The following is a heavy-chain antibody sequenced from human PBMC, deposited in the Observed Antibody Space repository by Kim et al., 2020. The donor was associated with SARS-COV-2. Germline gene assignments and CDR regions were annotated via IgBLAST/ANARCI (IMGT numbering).Heavy chain of an antibody. CDR3: AREPDIVTKRAFAV. V-gene: IGHV3-66*01. Sequence: GGSLRLSCAASGFTVSNSYMSWVRQAPGQGLEWVATIYSSGKTYYRDSVEGRFTISRDNSKNTLDLQMNSLRAEDTAVYYCAREPDIVTKRAFAVWGQRT. CDR2: IYSSGKT. J-gene: IGHJ3*01. CDR1: GFTVSNSY. D-gene: IGHD2-15*01.